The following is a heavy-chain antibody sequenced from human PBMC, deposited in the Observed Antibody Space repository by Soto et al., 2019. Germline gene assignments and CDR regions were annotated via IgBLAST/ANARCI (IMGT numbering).Heavy chain of an antibody. D-gene: IGHD5-12*01. V-gene: IGHV4-39*07. CDR2: IYYSGST. J-gene: IGHJ6*02. Sequence: SETLSLTCTVSGGSISSSSYYWGWIRQPPGKGLEWIGSIYYSGSTYYNPSLKSRVTISVDTSKNQFSLKLSSVTAADTAVYYCAGEISGYDSGYYYYGMDVWGQGTTVTVSS. CDR1: GGSISSSSYY. CDR3: AGEISGYDSGYYYYGMDV.